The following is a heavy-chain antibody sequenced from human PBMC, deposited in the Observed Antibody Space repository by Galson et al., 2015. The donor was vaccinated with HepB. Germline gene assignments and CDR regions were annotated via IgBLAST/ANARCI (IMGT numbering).Heavy chain of an antibody. D-gene: IGHD1-20*01. V-gene: IGHV3-7*01. Sequence: SLRLSCAASGFTFNRFWMSWVRQAAGKGLEWVANINPDGSEMHYLDSMRGRFTISRDNAKNSLYLQMNSLRAEDTAMYYCARTLRRYNWEYGLSQMYSFHMDVWGEGTTVTVSS. J-gene: IGHJ6*03. CDR2: INPDGSEM. CDR1: GFTFNRFW. CDR3: ARTLRRYNWEYGLSQMYSFHMDV.